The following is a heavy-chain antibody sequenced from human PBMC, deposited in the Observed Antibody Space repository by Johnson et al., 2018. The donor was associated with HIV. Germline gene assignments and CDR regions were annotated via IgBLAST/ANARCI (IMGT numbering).Heavy chain of an antibody. V-gene: IGHV3-30*04. CDR1: GFTFSNYA. CDR2: ISYDGSNK. J-gene: IGHJ3*02. CDR3: ARERINDGFDI. Sequence: QVQLVESGGGVVQPGRSLRLSCAASGFTFSNYAMHWVRQAPGKGLELVAVISYDGSNKYYGDSVKGRFTLSRDNSKNTVYLQMNRLRAEDTAVYYCARERINDGFDIWGQGTMVTVSS. D-gene: IGHD2-15*01.